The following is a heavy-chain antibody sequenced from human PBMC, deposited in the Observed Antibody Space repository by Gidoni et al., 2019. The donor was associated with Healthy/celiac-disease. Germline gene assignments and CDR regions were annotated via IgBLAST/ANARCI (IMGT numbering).Heavy chain of an antibody. CDR3: ARGFLEFDP. J-gene: IGHJ5*02. CDR2: IYHSGST. CDR1: GYSISSGYY. D-gene: IGHD1-1*01. V-gene: IGHV4-38-2*01. Sequence: QVQLQESGPGLVKPSETLSLTCAVSGYSISSGYYWGWIRQPPGKGLEWIGSIYHSGSTYYNPSLKSRVTISVDTSKNQFSLKLSSVTAADTAVYYCARGFLEFDPWGQGTLVTVSS.